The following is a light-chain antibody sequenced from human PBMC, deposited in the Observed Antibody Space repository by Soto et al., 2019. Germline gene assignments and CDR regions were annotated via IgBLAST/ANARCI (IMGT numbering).Light chain of an antibody. Sequence: EIVMTQSPATLSVSPGERATLSCRASQSVSSNLAWYQQKPGQAPRLLIYDASTRATGIPARFSGSGSGTDFTLTISSLQSQDFAVYYCQQYNKWPRTFGQGTKVDIK. CDR3: QQYNKWPRT. J-gene: IGKJ1*01. CDR1: QSVSSN. CDR2: DAS. V-gene: IGKV3-15*01.